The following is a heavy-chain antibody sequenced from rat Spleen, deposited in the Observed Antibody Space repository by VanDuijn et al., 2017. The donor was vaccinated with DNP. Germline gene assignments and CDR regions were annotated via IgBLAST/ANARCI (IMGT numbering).Heavy chain of an antibody. CDR1: GFNFNDYW. V-gene: IGHV5-25*01. CDR3: ARLGASNWFAY. Sequence: EVMLVESGGGLVQPGRSLRLSCAASGFNFNDYWMGWVRQAPKKGLEWVASISTSGDNTYYRDSVKGRFTMSRDNAKSTLYLQMDSLRSEDTATYYCARLGASNWFAYWGQGTLVTVSS. CDR2: ISTSGDNT. J-gene: IGHJ3*01.